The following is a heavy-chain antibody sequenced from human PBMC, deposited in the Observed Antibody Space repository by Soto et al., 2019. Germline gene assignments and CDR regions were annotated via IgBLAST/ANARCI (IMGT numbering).Heavy chain of an antibody. CDR3: ARLRVDTAMNWFDP. Sequence: SETLSLTCTVSGGSISSYYWSWIRQPPGKGLEWIGYIYYSGSTNYNPSLKSRVTISVDTSKNQFSLKLSSVTAADTAVYYCARLRVDTAMNWFDPWGQGTLVTVSS. CDR2: IYYSGST. CDR1: GGSISSYY. V-gene: IGHV4-59*08. J-gene: IGHJ5*02. D-gene: IGHD5-18*01.